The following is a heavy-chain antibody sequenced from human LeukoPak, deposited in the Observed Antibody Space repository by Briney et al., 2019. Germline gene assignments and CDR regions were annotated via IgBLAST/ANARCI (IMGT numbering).Heavy chain of an antibody. CDR3: ARGDYYDSSGYYNLDY. CDR2: IFYTGST. V-gene: IGHV4-39*07. D-gene: IGHD3-22*01. Sequence: SETLSLTCSVSSGSISSPLHYWGWIRQPPGKGLEWIGSIFYTGSTYYNPSLKSRVTISVDTSKNQFSLKLSSVTAADTAVYYCARGDYYDSSGYYNLDYWGQGTLVTVSS. J-gene: IGHJ4*02. CDR1: SGSISSPLHY.